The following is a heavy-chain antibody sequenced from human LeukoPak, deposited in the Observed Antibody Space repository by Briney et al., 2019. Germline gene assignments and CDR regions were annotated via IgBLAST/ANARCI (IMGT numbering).Heavy chain of an antibody. J-gene: IGHJ4*02. D-gene: IGHD1-26*01. CDR2: ISSSSTYI. V-gene: IGHV3-21*01. Sequence: GGSLRLSCAASGLTFSSDNMNWVRQPPGKGLEWVSSISSSSTYIYYADSVKGRFTISRDNAKNSLFLQMNSLRADDTAVYYCARANGSYYYLDYWGQGTLVTVSS. CDR1: GLTFSSDN. CDR3: ARANGSYYYLDY.